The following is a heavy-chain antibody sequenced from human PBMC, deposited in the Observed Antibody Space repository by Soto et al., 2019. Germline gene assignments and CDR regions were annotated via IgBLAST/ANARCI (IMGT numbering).Heavy chain of an antibody. CDR1: GYSISSGYY. J-gene: IGHJ3*02. CDR3: ARKAPLTTVTTENPHAFDI. CDR2: IYHSGST. Sequence: ETLSLTCAVSGYSISSGYYCGCIRQPPGKGLGWIGSIYHSGSTYYNPSLKSRVTISVDTSKNQFSLKLSSVTAADTAVYYCARKAPLTTVTTENPHAFDIWGQGTMVTVSS. V-gene: IGHV4-38-2*01. D-gene: IGHD4-17*01.